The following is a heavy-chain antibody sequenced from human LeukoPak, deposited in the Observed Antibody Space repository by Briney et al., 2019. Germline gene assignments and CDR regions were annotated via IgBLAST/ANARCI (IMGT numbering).Heavy chain of an antibody. CDR3: AIAVAGPHLFGY. J-gene: IGHJ4*02. V-gene: IGHV4-34*01. D-gene: IGHD6-19*01. CDR2: INHSGST. CDR1: GGSFSGYY. Sequence: SETLSLTCAVYGGSFSGYYWSWIRQPPGKGLEWIGEINHSGSTNYNPSLKSRVTISVDTSKNQFSLKLSSVTAADTAVYYCAIAVAGPHLFGYWGQGTLVTVSS.